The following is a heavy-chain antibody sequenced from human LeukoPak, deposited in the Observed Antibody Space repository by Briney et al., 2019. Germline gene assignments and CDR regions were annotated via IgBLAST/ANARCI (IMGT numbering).Heavy chain of an antibody. D-gene: IGHD3-10*01. J-gene: IGHJ6*02. CDR1: GGTFISYA. CDR2: IIPIFGTA. CDR3: ARDRTYGSGSHSYYLYGMDV. Sequence: ASVKVSCKASGGTFISYAISWVRQAPGQGLEWMGGIIPIFGTANYAQKFQGRVTITADESTSTAYMELSSLRSEDTAVYYCARDRTYGSGSHSYYLYGMDVWGQGTTVTVSS. V-gene: IGHV1-69*13.